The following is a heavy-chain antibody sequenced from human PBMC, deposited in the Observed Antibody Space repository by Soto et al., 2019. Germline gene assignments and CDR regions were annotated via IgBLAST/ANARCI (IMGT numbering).Heavy chain of an antibody. J-gene: IGHJ4*02. V-gene: IGHV3-7*01. Sequence: RLWYGASWVKFRGYGVHWVLQAPGKGLEWVAYISSDGTETNYVDCVRGRFTISRDNAKNSLFLQMNSLRVEDTAVYYCARKPRLLDSWGQGTLVTVSS. CDR3: ARKPRLLDS. D-gene: IGHD6-6*01. CDR2: ISSDGTET. CDR1: WVKFRGYG.